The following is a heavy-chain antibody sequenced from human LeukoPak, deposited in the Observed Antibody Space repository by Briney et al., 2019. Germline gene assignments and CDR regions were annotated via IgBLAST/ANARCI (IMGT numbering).Heavy chain of an antibody. CDR2: IYPGDSDT. D-gene: IGHD3-22*01. J-gene: IGHJ6*02. V-gene: IGHV5-51*01. Sequence: GESLKISCKGSGYCFTSYWIGWVRQMPGKGLEWMGIIYPGDSDTRYSPSFQGQVTISADKSISTAYLQWSSLKASDTAMYYCARHPSYYDSSGYPDYYYGVDVWGQGTTVTVSS. CDR3: ARHPSYYDSSGYPDYYYGVDV. CDR1: GYCFTSYW.